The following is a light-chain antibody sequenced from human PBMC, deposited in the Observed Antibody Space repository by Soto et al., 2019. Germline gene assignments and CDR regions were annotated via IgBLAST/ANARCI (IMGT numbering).Light chain of an antibody. CDR1: QSVNSN. CDR3: QHYNNWPPVT. V-gene: IGKV3-15*01. J-gene: IGKJ5*01. Sequence: ETVMTQSPATLSVSPGERATLSCRASQSVNSNLAWYQQKPVQAPRLLIYGASTRATGIPTRFSGSGSGTEFTLTISSLQSEDFAVYYCQHYNNWPPVTFGQGTRLE. CDR2: GAS.